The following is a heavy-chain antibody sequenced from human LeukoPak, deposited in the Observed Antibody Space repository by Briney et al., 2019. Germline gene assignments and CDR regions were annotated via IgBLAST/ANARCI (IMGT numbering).Heavy chain of an antibody. J-gene: IGHJ2*01. Sequence: KPSETLSLTCTVSGGSISSISYYWGWIRQPPGKGLEWIGSIYYSGSTYHNPSLKSRVTISVDTSKNQFSLKLSSVTAADTAVYYCARSLVRDWYFDFWGRGTLATVSS. CDR2: IYYSGST. CDR1: GGSISSISYY. CDR3: ARSLVRDWYFDF. V-gene: IGHV4-39*01.